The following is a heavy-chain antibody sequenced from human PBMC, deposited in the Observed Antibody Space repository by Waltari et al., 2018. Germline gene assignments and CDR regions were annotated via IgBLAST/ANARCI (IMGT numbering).Heavy chain of an antibody. Sequence: EVQVVESGGDLVQPGGSLRLSCAASGFTFSDYWMTWVRQTPGKGLEWVANINEDGSEKHYVDSVRGRFTISRDNAKNSVYLQMTNLRGEDTAIYYCTKNSGWDSESWGQGTLVTVSS. CDR1: GFTFSDYW. CDR2: INEDGSEK. CDR3: TKNSGWDSES. D-gene: IGHD6-19*01. V-gene: IGHV3-7*01. J-gene: IGHJ5*02.